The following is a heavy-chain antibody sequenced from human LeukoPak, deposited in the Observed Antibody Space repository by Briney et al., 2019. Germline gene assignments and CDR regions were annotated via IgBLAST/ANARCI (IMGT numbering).Heavy chain of an antibody. Sequence: GGSLRLSCAASGFTFSSYSMNWVRQAPGKGLEWVSSISSSSSYIYYADSVKGRFTISRDNAKNSLYLQMNSLRAEDTAVYYCARDLGYQLLDYYYYGMDVWGQGTTVTVSS. CDR1: GFTFSSYS. V-gene: IGHV3-21*04. CDR2: ISSSSSYI. D-gene: IGHD2-2*01. CDR3: ARDLGYQLLDYYYYGMDV. J-gene: IGHJ6*02.